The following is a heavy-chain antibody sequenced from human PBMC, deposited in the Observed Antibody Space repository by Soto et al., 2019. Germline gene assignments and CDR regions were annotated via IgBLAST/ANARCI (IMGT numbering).Heavy chain of an antibody. CDR3: ARGPID. J-gene: IGHJ4*02. CDR1: GFTFSSYA. Sequence: PGGPLRPSCAASGFTFSSYAMCWVRQAPGKGLEYVSAISSNGGSTYYANSVKGRFTISRDNSKNTLYLQMGSLRAEDMAVYYCARGPIDWGQGTLVTVSS. CDR2: ISSNGGST. V-gene: IGHV3-64*01.